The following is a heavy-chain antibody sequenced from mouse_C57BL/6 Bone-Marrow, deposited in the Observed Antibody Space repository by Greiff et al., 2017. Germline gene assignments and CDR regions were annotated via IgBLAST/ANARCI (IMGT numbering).Heavy chain of an antibody. D-gene: IGHD2-3*01. CDR3: AISEDGYYAMDY. CDR1: GFNIKDYY. CDR2: IDPEDGDT. J-gene: IGHJ4*01. V-gene: IGHV14-2*01. Sequence: VQLQQSGAELVKPGASVKLSCTASGFNIKDYYMHWVKQRTEQGLEWIGRIDPEDGDTKYDPKFQGKATITADTSSNTAYLQLSSLSSGDTAVYYCAISEDGYYAMDYWGQGTSVTVSS.